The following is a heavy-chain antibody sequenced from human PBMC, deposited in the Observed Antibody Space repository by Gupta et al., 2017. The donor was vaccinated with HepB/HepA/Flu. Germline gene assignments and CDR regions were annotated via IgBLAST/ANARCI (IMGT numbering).Heavy chain of an antibody. J-gene: IGHJ3*02. D-gene: IGHD6-19*01. CDR3: AREEEQWLVRDAFDI. Sequence: EVQLVESGGGLVKPGGSLRLPCAASGFTFSSYSMNWVRQAPGKGLEWVSSISSSRSYIYYADSVKGRFTISRDNAKNSLYLQMNSLRVEDTAVYYCAREEEQWLVRDAFDIWGQGTMVTVSS. CDR1: GFTFSSYS. CDR2: ISSSRSYI. V-gene: IGHV3-21*01.